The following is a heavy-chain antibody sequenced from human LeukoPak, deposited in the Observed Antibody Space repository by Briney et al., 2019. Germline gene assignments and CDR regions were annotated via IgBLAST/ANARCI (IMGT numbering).Heavy chain of an antibody. V-gene: IGHV4-59*06. CDR2: IYYSGST. D-gene: IGHD1-1*01. CDR1: GGSFSGYY. CDR3: ACWMEYYYYGMDV. Sequence: PSETLSLTCAVYGGSFSGYYWSWIRQPPGKGLEWIGYIYYSGSTYYNPSLKSRVTISVDTSKNQFSLKLSSVTAADTAVYYCACWMEYYYYGMDVWGQGTTVTVSS. J-gene: IGHJ6*02.